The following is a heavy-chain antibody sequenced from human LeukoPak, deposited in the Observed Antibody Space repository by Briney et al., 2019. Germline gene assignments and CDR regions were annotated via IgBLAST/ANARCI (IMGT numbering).Heavy chain of an antibody. CDR2: IYYTGST. Sequence: PSQTLSLTCTVSGGSISSGDYYWSWIRQPPGKGLAWIGYIYYTGSTNYNPSLKSRVTISVDTSKNQFSLKLSSVTAADTAVYYCASDPWAQPSQDAFDIWGQGTMVTVSS. CDR3: ASDPWAQPSQDAFDI. J-gene: IGHJ3*02. V-gene: IGHV4-61*08. D-gene: IGHD3-16*01. CDR1: GGSISSGDYY.